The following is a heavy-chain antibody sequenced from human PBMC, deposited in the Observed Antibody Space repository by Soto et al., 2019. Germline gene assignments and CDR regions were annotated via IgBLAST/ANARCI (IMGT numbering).Heavy chain of an antibody. CDR1: GFTISSYA. CDR3: AKYPVVAATPTLYFQH. CDR2: ISGSGGST. D-gene: IGHD2-15*01. V-gene: IGHV3-23*01. Sequence: GGSLILSCAASGFTISSYAMSWVRQAPGKGLEWVSAISGSGGSTYYADSVKGRFTISRDNSKNTLYLQMNSLRAEDTAVYYCAKYPVVAATPTLYFQHWGQGTLVTVSS. J-gene: IGHJ1*01.